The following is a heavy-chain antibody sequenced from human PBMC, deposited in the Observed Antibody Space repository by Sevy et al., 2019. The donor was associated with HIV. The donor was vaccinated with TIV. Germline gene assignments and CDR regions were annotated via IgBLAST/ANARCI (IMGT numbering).Heavy chain of an antibody. CDR3: ARDRATSATGTLFDY. CDR1: GFTSSSYA. V-gene: IGHV3-23*01. Sequence: GGSLRLSCAASGFTSSSYAMSWVRQPPGRGLEWVSTLSDSGVGTYYAHSVKGRFTISRDNSKNILYLQMNSLRAEDTAVYYCARDRATSATGTLFDYWGQGTLVTVSS. D-gene: IGHD3-9*01. J-gene: IGHJ4*02. CDR2: LSDSGVGT.